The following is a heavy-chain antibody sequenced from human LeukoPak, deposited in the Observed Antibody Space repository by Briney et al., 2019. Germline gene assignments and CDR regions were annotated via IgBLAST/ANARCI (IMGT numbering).Heavy chain of an antibody. J-gene: IGHJ4*02. CDR2: IYTSGRT. V-gene: IGHV4-4*07. D-gene: IGHD3-16*02. CDR1: GGSISSYC. CDR3: ALLYDYVWGSYLDY. Sequence: SETLSLTCTVSGGSISSYCWSWIRQAAGKGLEWIGRIYTSGRTNYNPSLKSRVTMSVDTSKNQFSLTLSSVTAADTAVYYCALLYDYVWGSYLDYWGQGTLVTVSS.